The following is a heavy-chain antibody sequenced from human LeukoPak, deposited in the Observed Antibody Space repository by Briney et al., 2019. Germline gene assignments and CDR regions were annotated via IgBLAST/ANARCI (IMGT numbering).Heavy chain of an antibody. CDR1: GFTFRSYW. V-gene: IGHV3-7*05. CDR2: IKEDGSEK. Sequence: GGSLRLSCAASGFTFRSYWMSWVRQAPGKGLEWVANIKEDGSEKYFVESVKGRFTISRDNDKNSLYLQMNSLRIEDTALYYCAKDRGYEVVFDPWGQGTLVAVSS. D-gene: IGHD5-12*01. J-gene: IGHJ5*02. CDR3: AKDRGYEVVFDP.